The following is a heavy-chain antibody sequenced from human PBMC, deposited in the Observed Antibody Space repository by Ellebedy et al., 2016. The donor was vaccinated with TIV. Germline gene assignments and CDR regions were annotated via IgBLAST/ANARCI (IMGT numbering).Heavy chain of an antibody. Sequence: GESLKISCAASGFTFSSYAMSWVRQAPGKGLEWVSAISGSGGSTYYADSVKGRFTISRDNSKNTLYLQMNSLRAEDTAVYYCAKDRGDGDYDGMDVWGQGTTVTVSS. CDR3: AKDRGDGDYDGMDV. V-gene: IGHV3-23*01. CDR1: GFTFSSYA. CDR2: ISGSGGST. J-gene: IGHJ6*02. D-gene: IGHD2-21*02.